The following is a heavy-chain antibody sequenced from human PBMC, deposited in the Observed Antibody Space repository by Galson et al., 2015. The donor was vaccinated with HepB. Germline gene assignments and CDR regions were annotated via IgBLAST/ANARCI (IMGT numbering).Heavy chain of an antibody. Sequence: SVKVSCKASGYTFTSYGMSWVRQAPGQGLEWMGWISADNGNTNYAQKFQGRVTMTTDTSTSTAYMELRSLRSDDTAVYYCARDSSDWFNFDYWGQGTQVTVSS. CDR2: ISADNGNT. CDR3: ARDSSDWFNFDY. V-gene: IGHV1-18*01. J-gene: IGHJ4*02. D-gene: IGHD6-19*01. CDR1: GYTFTSYG.